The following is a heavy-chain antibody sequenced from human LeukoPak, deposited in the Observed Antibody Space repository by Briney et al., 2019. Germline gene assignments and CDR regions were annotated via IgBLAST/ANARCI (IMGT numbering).Heavy chain of an antibody. J-gene: IGHJ4*02. V-gene: IGHV4-39*01. D-gene: IGHD3-22*01. CDR3: ARHVGSGSYFDY. Sequence: SETLSLTCTVSGGSISSSSYYWGWIRQPPGKGLEWIGSIYYSGSSYYNPSLKSRVIISVDTSKNQFSPKLSSVTAADTAVYYCARHVGSGSYFDYWGQGTLVTVSS. CDR1: GGSISSSSYY. CDR2: IYYSGSS.